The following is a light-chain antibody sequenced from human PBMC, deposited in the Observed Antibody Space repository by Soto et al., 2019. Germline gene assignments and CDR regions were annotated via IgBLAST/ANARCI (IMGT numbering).Light chain of an antibody. J-gene: IGKJ4*01. CDR2: DAS. V-gene: IGKV3-11*01. Sequence: EIVLTQSPATLSLSPGVRATLSCRASQSVSSYLAWYQQKPGQAPRLLIYDASNRATGIPARFSCSGSGTDLTLTICSLEPEDFAVYYRQKRKNWPLTFGGVNKVEIK. CDR1: QSVSSY. CDR3: QKRKNWPLT.